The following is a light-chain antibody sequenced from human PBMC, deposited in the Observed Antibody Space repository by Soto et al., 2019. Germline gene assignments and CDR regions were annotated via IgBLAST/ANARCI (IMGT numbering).Light chain of an antibody. CDR1: QSVSSN. CDR2: GAS. Sequence: IVMTLFLATLTVSPGERATLSCRASQSVSSNLAWYQQKPGQAPRLLIYGASTRATGIPARFSGSGSGTEFTLTISSLQSEDFAVYYCQQYNNGPRWTFGQGSKVDIK. V-gene: IGKV3-15*01. CDR3: QQYNNGPRWT. J-gene: IGKJ1*01.